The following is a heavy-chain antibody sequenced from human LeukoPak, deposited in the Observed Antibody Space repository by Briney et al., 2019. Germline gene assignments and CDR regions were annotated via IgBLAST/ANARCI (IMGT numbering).Heavy chain of an antibody. CDR2: ISYDGSNK. D-gene: IGHD1-26*01. CDR3: AREVIVGANYYFDY. Sequence: GRSLRLSCAASGFTFSSYAMHWVRQAPGKGLEWVAVISYDGSNKYYADSVKGRFTISRDNSKNTLYLQMNSLRAEDTAVYYCAREVIVGANYYFDYWGQGTLVTVSS. J-gene: IGHJ4*02. V-gene: IGHV3-30*04. CDR1: GFTFSSYA.